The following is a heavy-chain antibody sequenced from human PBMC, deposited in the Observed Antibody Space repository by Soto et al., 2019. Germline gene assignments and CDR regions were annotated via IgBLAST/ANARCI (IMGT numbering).Heavy chain of an antibody. V-gene: IGHV4-34*01. CDR2: INHSGST. D-gene: IGHD2-8*02. J-gene: IGHJ4*02. Sequence: QVQLQQWGAGLLKPSETLSLTCAVYGGSFSGYYWTWIRQPPGTGLEWIGEINHSGSTNYNPSLKSRATISXXTSKNQFSLKLTSVTAADTAVYYCARDKITGLFDYWGQGTLVTVSS. CDR1: GGSFSGYY. CDR3: ARDKITGLFDY.